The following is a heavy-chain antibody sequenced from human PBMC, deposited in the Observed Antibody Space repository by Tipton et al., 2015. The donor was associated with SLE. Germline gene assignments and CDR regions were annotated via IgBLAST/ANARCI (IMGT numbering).Heavy chain of an antibody. J-gene: IGHJ1*01. D-gene: IGHD3-22*01. CDR1: GYTFTSNF. V-gene: IGHV1-46*01. Sequence: QVQLVQSGAEVKKPGASVKLSCKASGYTFTSNFVHWVRQAPGQGLEWMGIINPSGGTTNYAPKFQGRVTLTRDTSTSTFYMELTSLRSEDTATYYCARARRQWFIQDWGQGTLVTVSS. CDR3: ARARRQWFIQD. CDR2: INPSGGTT.